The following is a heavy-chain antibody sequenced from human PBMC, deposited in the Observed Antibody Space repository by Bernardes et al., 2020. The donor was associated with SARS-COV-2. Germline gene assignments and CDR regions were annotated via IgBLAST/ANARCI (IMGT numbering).Heavy chain of an antibody. CDR2: IDEHGSTI. J-gene: IGHJ4*02. Sequence: GGSLRLSCAASGFPFSNYWMHWVRQAPGKGLVWVSRIDEHGSTITYADSVKGRFTISRDNAKNTLYLQMNSLRADDTAVYYCVRDLVGARDYWGQGTLITVSS. CDR3: VRDLVGARDY. V-gene: IGHV3-74*01. D-gene: IGHD1-26*01. CDR1: GFPFSNYW.